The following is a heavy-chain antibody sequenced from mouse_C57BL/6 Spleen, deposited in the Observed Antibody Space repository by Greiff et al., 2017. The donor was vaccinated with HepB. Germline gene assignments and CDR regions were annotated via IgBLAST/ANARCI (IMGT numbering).Heavy chain of an antibody. Sequence: EVQLVESGGGLVQPKGSLKLSCAASGFSFNTYAMNWVRQDPGKGLEWVARIRSKSNNYATYYADSVKDRFTISRDDSESMLYLQMNNLKTEDTAMYYCVSQDGYCPIAYWGQGTLVTVSA. J-gene: IGHJ3*01. CDR2: IRSKSNNYAT. CDR3: VSQDGYCPIAY. CDR1: GFSFNTYA. D-gene: IGHD2-3*01. V-gene: IGHV10-1*01.